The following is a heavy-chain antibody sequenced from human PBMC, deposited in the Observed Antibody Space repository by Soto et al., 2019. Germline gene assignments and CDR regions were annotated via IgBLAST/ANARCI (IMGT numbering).Heavy chain of an antibody. Sequence: EVPLLESGGGSVQPGGSLKLSCGVSGFNIPDYGVTWVRQPPGKGLEWVSGFTGGHGKAFYADSVRSRFTLSREDSRNMVYLQMDSLRVEDTAVYYCTRWNGFGDSWGQGTLVTVSS. V-gene: IGHV3-23*01. J-gene: IGHJ4*02. CDR2: FTGGHGKA. CDR3: TRWNGFGDS. CDR1: GFNIPDYG. D-gene: IGHD1-1*01.